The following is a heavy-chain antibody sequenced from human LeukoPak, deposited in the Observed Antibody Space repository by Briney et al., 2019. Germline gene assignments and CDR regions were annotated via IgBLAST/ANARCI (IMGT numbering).Heavy chain of an antibody. J-gene: IGHJ4*02. V-gene: IGHV3-30-3*01. CDR3: ARVMGSYYYDSSGPSAPDY. CDR1: GFTFSSYA. Sequence: GSLRLSCAASGFTFSSYAMHWVRQAPGKGLEWVAVISYDGSNKYYADSVKGRFTISRDNSKNTLYLQMNSLRAEDTAVYYCARVMGSYYYDSSGPSAPDYWGQGTLVTVSS. CDR2: ISYDGSNK. D-gene: IGHD3-22*01.